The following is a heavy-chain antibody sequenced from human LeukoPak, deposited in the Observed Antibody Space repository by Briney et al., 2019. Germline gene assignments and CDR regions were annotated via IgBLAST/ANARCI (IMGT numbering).Heavy chain of an antibody. V-gene: IGHV3-23*01. CDR3: AKEGTYYDILTDLNYYYGMDV. J-gene: IGHJ6*02. Sequence: GGSLRLSCAASGFTFSSYAMGWVRQAPGKGLEWVSGISGGGASTYYADSVRGRFTISRDNSKNTLYLQMNSLRAEDTAVYYCAKEGTYYDILTDLNYYYGMDVWGQGTTVTVSS. CDR1: GFTFSSYA. CDR2: ISGGGAST. D-gene: IGHD3-9*01.